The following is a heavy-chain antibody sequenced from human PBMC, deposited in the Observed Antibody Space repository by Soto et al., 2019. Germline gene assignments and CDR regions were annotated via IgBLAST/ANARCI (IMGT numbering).Heavy chain of an antibody. CDR3: ARPMFYDFWSGLEKPDDAFDI. D-gene: IGHD3-3*01. Sequence: ASVKVSCKASGYTFTSYGISWVRQAPGQGLEWMGWISAYNGNTKYSQKLQGKVTMTTDTSTSTAYMELKNLRYEDTAVYYCARPMFYDFWSGLEKPDDAFDIWGQGTMVTVSS. CDR1: GYTFTSYG. V-gene: IGHV1-18*01. J-gene: IGHJ3*02. CDR2: ISAYNGNT.